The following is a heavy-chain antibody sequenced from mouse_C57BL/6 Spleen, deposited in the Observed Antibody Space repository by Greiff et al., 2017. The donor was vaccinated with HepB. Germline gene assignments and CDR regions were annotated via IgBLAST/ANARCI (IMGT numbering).Heavy chain of an antibody. Sequence: DVMLVDSGGGLVKPGGSLKLSCAASGFTFSSYAMSWVRQTPEKRLEWVATISDGGSYTYYPDNVKGRFTISRDNAKNNLYLQMSHLKSEDTAMYYCAMGTTAFDYWGQGTTLTVSS. CDR2: ISDGGSYT. CDR3: AMGTTAFDY. CDR1: GFTFSSYA. D-gene: IGHD1-2*01. V-gene: IGHV5-4*03. J-gene: IGHJ2*01.